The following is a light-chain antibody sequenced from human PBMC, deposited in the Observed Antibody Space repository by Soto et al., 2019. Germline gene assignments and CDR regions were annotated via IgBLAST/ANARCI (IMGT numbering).Light chain of an antibody. J-gene: IGKJ2*01. Sequence: DIQLTQSPSFLSTSVGDRVTITCRASQGISSYLAWYQQKPGKAPKLLIYAASTLQGGVPSRFSGSGSGTEFTLTISSLQPEDFATYYCQHLNSYPRVYTFGQGTKLEIK. CDR1: QGISSY. V-gene: IGKV1-9*01. CDR2: AAS. CDR3: QHLNSYPRVYT.